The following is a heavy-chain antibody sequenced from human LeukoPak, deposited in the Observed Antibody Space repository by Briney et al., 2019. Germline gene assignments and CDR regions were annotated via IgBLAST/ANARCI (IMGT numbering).Heavy chain of an antibody. CDR3: ARVARYDFWKSYYYYGMDV. V-gene: IGHV4-34*01. Sequence: SETLSLTCAVYGGSFSGYYWSWIRQPPGKGLEWIGEINHSGSTNYNPSLKSRVTISVDTSKNQFSLKLSSVTAADTAVYYCARVARYDFWKSYYYYGMDVWGQGTTVTVSS. CDR1: GGSFSGYY. D-gene: IGHD3-3*01. CDR2: INHSGST. J-gene: IGHJ6*02.